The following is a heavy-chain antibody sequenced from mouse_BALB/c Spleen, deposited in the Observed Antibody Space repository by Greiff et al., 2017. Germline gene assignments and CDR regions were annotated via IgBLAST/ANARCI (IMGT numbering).Heavy chain of an antibody. V-gene: IGHV5-6*01. J-gene: IGHJ2*01. CDR2: ISSGGSYT. D-gene: IGHD1-1*01. CDR1: GFTFSSYG. Sequence: EVKLVESGGDLVKPGGSLKLSCAASGFTFSSYGMSWVRQTPDKRLEWVATISSGGSYTYYPDSVKGRFTISRDNAKNTLYLQMSSLKSEDTAMYYCARPTSYYYGSSYYFDYWGQGTTLTVSS. CDR3: ARPTSYYYGSSYYFDY.